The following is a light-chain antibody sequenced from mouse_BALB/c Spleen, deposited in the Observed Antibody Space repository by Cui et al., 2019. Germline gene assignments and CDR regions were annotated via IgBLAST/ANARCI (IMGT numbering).Light chain of an antibody. CDR1: QNINVW. Sequence: DIQMNQSPSSLSASLGDTITITCHASQNINVWLSWYQQKPGNIPKLLIYKASNLHTGVPSSFSGSGSGTGFTLTISSLQPEDIATYYCQQGQSYPLTFGAGTKLELK. CDR2: KAS. J-gene: IGKJ5*01. CDR3: QQGQSYPLT. V-gene: IGKV10-94*01.